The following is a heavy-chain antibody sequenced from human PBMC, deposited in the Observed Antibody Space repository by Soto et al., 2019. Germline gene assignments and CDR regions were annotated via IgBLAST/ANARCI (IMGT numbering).Heavy chain of an antibody. CDR3: ARGPRDRRDYYESSGYYHF. D-gene: IGHD3-22*01. CDR1: GGSLSGYY. V-gene: IGHV4-34*01. Sequence: SETLPLTCAVYGGSLSGYYWTWIRQPPGKGLEWIGEIIHSGSTNYNPSLKSRVTISVDTSKNQVSLRLSSVTAADTAVYYCARGPRDRRDYYESSGYYHFWGQGTLVTVSS. CDR2: IIHSGST. J-gene: IGHJ4*02.